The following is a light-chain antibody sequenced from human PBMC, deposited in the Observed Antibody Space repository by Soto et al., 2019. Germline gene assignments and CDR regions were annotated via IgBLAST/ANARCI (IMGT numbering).Light chain of an antibody. CDR2: GAS. V-gene: IGKV3-20*01. CDR1: QSVSSSY. Sequence: EIVLTQSPGTLSLSPGERATLSCRASQSVSSSYLSWYQQKPGQAPRLLLYGASSRATGIADRFRGSGSGTDFTLTISRLEPEDFAGYYCQKYGSSPRTFGQGTKVEI. J-gene: IGKJ1*01. CDR3: QKYGSSPRT.